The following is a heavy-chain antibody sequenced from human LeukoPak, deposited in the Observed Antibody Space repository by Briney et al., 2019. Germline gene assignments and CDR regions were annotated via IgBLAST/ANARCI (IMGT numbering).Heavy chain of an antibody. CDR2: ISESGSGT. Sequence: PGGSLRLSCAVSGLTFSRYAMSWVRQAPGKGLEWVSAISESGSGTYYADSVKSRFTISRDNSKDTLSLQMNSLRAEDTAVYYCAKDIAQGYTFGSIEQDYWGQGTLVTVSS. CDR1: GLTFSRYA. J-gene: IGHJ4*02. V-gene: IGHV3-23*01. D-gene: IGHD5-18*01. CDR3: AKDIAQGYTFGSIEQDY.